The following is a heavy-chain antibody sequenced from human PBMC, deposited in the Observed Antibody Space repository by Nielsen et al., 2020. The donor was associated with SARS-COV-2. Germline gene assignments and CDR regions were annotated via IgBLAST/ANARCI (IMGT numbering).Heavy chain of an antibody. V-gene: IGHV3-23*01. Sequence: GGSLRLSCTASGFMFRAYGMHWVRQAPGKGLEWVSAISGSGGSTYYADSVKGRFTISRDNSKNTLYLQMNSLRAEDTAVYYCAKEFGVTAMVGYDYWGQGTLVTVSS. CDR2: ISGSGGST. CDR3: AKEFGVTAMVGYDY. J-gene: IGHJ4*02. D-gene: IGHD5-18*01. CDR1: GFMFRAYG.